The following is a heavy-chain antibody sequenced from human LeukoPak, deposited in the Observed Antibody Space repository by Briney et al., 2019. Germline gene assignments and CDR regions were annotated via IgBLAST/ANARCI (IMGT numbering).Heavy chain of an antibody. CDR2: IYYSGAT. Sequence: PSETLSLTCSVSGGSISNSRYYWGWLRQPPGKGLEWIGSIYYSGATNSNPSLKSRLTISVDTSKNQFSLKLGSVTAADAAVYYCATLNTDSWYFDNWGQGTLVTVSS. D-gene: IGHD2-15*01. J-gene: IGHJ4*02. V-gene: IGHV4-39*01. CDR1: GGSISNSRYY. CDR3: ATLNTDSWYFDN.